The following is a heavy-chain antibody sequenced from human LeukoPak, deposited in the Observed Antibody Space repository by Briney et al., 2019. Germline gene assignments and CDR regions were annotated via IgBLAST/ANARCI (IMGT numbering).Heavy chain of an antibody. CDR1: GGSISTYY. Sequence: SETLSLTCTVSGGSISTYYWSWIRQSPGRGLEWIGQIYYTGATDYNPSLKSRVIMSVDTSEEQFSLKVTSVTAADTAVYYCARLRGDTWQYYFDHWGRGTQVTVSS. CDR2: IYYTGAT. V-gene: IGHV4-59*08. D-gene: IGHD2-21*01. J-gene: IGHJ4*02. CDR3: ARLRGDTWQYYFDH.